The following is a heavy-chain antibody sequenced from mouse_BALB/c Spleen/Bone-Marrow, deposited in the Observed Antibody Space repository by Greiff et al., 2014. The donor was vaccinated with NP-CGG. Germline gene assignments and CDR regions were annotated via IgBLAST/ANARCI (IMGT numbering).Heavy chain of an antibody. J-gene: IGHJ3*01. CDR2: IDPANGNT. CDR1: GFNINDTY. Sequence: EVQLQQSGAELVKPGASVKLSCTASGFNINDTYMHWVKQRPEQGLEWIGRIDPANGNTKYDPKFQGKATITTDTSSNTAYLQLRSLTSEDTAVYYCARYDYRYSWFAYWGQGTLVTVSA. V-gene: IGHV14-3*02. CDR3: ARYDYRYSWFAY. D-gene: IGHD2-14*01.